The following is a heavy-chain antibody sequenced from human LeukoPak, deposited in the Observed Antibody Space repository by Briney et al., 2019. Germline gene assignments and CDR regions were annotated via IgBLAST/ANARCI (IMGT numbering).Heavy chain of an antibody. CDR2: ISSSSSTI. CDR1: GFTFSSYS. J-gene: IGHJ4*02. CDR3: AREFDYYDSSGSRDY. V-gene: IGHV3-48*01. D-gene: IGHD3-22*01. Sequence: GGSLRLSCAASGFTFSSYSMNWVRQAPGKGLEWVSYISSSSSTIYYADSVKGRFTISRDNAKNSLYLQMNSLRAEDTAVYYCAREFDYYDSSGSRDYWGQGTLVTVSS.